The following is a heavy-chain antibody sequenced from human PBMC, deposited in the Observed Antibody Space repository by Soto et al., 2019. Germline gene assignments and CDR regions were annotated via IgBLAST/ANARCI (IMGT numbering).Heavy chain of an antibody. J-gene: IGHJ6*01. CDR1: VFSLSISGVG. CDR2: IYWNDDK. Sequence: SGPTLVNPTQTLTLTCTFSVFSLSISGVGVGWIRQPPGKALEWLALIYWNDDKRYTPFLKRRLTVTKDTSRNQVLLTMTNMDPVDTATYFCTHSGCDYVSGTYYKSYFIYAMDVWGPVTTCAVCS. D-gene: IGHD3-10*01. CDR3: THSGCDYVSGTYYKSYFIYAMDV. V-gene: IGHV2-5*01.